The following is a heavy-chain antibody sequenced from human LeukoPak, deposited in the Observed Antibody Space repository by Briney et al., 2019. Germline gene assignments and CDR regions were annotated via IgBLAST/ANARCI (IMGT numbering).Heavy chain of an antibody. V-gene: IGHV1-8*01. CDR3: ARGGEALGYCSSTSCSPFDY. CDR2: MNPNSGRT. D-gene: IGHD2-2*01. CDR1: GYTLTIYD. Sequence: ASVTVSFKGSGYTLTIYDINWVRQATGQGLEWMGWMNPNSGRTGYAQNFQGRITITRNTSISTASMALSRLRCEDTAVYYCARGGEALGYCSSTSCSPFDYGGQGPLAPVS. J-gene: IGHJ4*02.